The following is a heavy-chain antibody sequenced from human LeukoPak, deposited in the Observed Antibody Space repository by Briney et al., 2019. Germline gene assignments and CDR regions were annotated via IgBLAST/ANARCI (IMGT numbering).Heavy chain of an antibody. Sequence: SETLSLTCTVSGGSISSYYWSWIRQPAGKGLEWIGRIYSSGSTNYNPSLKSRVTMPVDTSKNQFSLKLSSVTAADTAVYYCARDGPAGATFDPWGQGTLVTVSS. CDR3: ARDGPAGATFDP. V-gene: IGHV4-4*07. CDR2: IYSSGST. D-gene: IGHD1-26*01. CDR1: GGSISSYY. J-gene: IGHJ5*02.